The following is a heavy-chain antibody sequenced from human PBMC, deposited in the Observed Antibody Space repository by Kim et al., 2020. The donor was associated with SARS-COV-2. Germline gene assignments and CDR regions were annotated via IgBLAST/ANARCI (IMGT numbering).Heavy chain of an antibody. CDR2: IYSGGST. D-gene: IGHD3-10*01. V-gene: IGHV3-53*01. J-gene: IGHJ4*02. CDR3: ARFSAHTAFDY. CDR1: GFTVSSNY. Sequence: GGSLRLSCAASGFTVSSNYMSWVRQAPGKGLEWVSVIYSGGSTYYADSVKGRFTISRDNSKNTLYLQMNSLRAEDTAVYYCARFSAHTAFDYWGQGTLVTVSS.